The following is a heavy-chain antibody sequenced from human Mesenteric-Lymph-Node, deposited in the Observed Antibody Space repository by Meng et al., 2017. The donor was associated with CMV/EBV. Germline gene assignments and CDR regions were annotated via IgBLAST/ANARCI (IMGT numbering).Heavy chain of an antibody. Sequence: GGSLRLSCAASGFTFSDYYMSWIRQAPGKGLEWVSYINSGSGRNIYYADSVKGRFTISRDNSKNSLYLQMNSLRAEDTALYYCAKERGLGRNYYGMDVWGQGTTVTVSS. CDR2: INSGSGRNI. D-gene: IGHD7-27*01. CDR3: AKERGLGRNYYGMDV. J-gene: IGHJ6*02. CDR1: GFTFSDYY. V-gene: IGHV3-11*01.